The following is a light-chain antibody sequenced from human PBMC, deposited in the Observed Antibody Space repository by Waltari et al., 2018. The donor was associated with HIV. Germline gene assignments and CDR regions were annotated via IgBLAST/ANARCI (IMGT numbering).Light chain of an antibody. J-gene: IGLJ3*02. V-gene: IGLV2-23*01. CDR3: SSYAGSNIWV. CDR1: NSNVGSFNF. Sequence: QSALTQPASVSGSPGQSITISCTGTNSNVGSFNFVSLYQQHPGKAPRLMSYAGNKRPSGIANRFSGSTSGNTACLTIPGFQAEDEAYYYCSSYAGSNIWVFGGGTKLTVL. CDR2: AGN.